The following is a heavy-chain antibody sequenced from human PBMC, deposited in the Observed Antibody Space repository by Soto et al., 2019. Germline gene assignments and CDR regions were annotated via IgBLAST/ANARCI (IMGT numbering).Heavy chain of an antibody. CDR1: GFSFSSFS. J-gene: IGHJ6*04. Sequence: EVQLVESGGGLVQPGGSLRLSCAASGFSFSSFSMNWVRQAPGKGLEWVSYIGSSGSTIYYADSVKGRFTISRDKAKNSVYLQMNSLRADDTAVYYCVRGLGPDVWGKGTTVTVSS. V-gene: IGHV3-48*01. D-gene: IGHD1-26*01. CDR2: IGSSGSTI. CDR3: VRGLGPDV.